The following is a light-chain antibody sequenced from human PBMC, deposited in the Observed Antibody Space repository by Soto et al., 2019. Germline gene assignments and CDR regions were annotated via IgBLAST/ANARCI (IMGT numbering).Light chain of an antibody. CDR1: SGHNSYI. J-gene: IGLJ2*01. Sequence: QPVLTQSSSASASLGSSVKLTCTLSSGHNSYIIAWHQQQPGKAPRYLMKVEGSGSYNKGSGVPDRFSGSRSGADRYLTISNLQSEDEADYYCETWDSNTRVFGGGTKLTVL. V-gene: IGLV4-60*03. CDR2: VEGSGSY. CDR3: ETWDSNTRV.